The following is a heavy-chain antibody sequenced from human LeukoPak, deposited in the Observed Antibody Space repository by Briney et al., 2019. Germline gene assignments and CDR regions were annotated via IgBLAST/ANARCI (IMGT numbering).Heavy chain of an antibody. D-gene: IGHD2-15*01. CDR2: ISGSGGST. CDR3: AKDRCSGGNCYTHFDY. V-gene: IGHV3-23*01. CDR1: GFTFSSYA. J-gene: IGHJ4*02. Sequence: GGSLRLSCAASGFTFSSYAMNWVRQAPGKGLEWVSSISGSGGSTYYADSVKGRFTISRDNSKNTLDLQMNSLRAEDTAVYYCAKDRCSGGNCYTHFDYWGQGTLVTVSS.